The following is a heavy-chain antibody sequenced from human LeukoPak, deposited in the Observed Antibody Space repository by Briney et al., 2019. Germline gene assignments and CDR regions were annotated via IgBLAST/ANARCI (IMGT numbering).Heavy chain of an antibody. CDR3: ARATRYYYDSSGHWWFDP. D-gene: IGHD3-22*01. CDR1: GYTFTGYY. CDR2: TIPIFGTA. Sequence: SVKVSCKASGYTFTGYYMHWVRQAPGQGLEWMGGTIPIFGTANYAQKFQGRVTITADESTSTAYMELSSLRSEDTAVYYCARATRYYYDSSGHWWFDPWGQGTLVTVSS. J-gene: IGHJ5*02. V-gene: IGHV1-69*13.